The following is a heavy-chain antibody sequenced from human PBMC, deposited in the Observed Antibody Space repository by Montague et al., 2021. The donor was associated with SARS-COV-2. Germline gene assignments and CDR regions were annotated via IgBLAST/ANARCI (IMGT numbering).Heavy chain of an antibody. V-gene: IGHV4-39*01. D-gene: IGHD5-12*01. Sequence: SETLSLTCTVSGGSITSSSYYWGWIRQPPGKGLEWIGTIYYSGNTYYNPSLKSRVTISVNTSKNQFSLKLSSVTAADTAVYYCASHERRWRGLCPYYFEYWGPGNKVNVPS. CDR1: GGSITSSSYY. CDR3: ASHERRWRGLCPYYFEY. J-gene: IGHJ4*01. CDR2: IYYSGNT.